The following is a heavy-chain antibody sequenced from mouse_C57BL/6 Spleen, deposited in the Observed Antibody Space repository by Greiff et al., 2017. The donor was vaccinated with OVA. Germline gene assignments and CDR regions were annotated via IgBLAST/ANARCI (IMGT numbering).Heavy chain of an antibody. CDR3: ARDHDYDGFHWYFDV. Sequence: EVKLVESGGGLVKPGGSLKLSCAASGFTFSSYAMSWVRQTPEKRLEWVATISDGGSYTYYPDNVKGRFTISRDNAKNNLDLQMSHLKSEDTALYYGARDHDYDGFHWYFDVWGTGTTVTVSS. J-gene: IGHJ1*03. CDR2: ISDGGSYT. V-gene: IGHV5-4*01. D-gene: IGHD2-4*01. CDR1: GFTFSSYA.